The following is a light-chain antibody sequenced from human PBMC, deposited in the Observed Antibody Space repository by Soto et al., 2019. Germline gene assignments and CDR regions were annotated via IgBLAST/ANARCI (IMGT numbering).Light chain of an antibody. Sequence: DIQMTQSPSSLAASVGDTVTLTCRASQGISNYLAWYQQKPGKVPKFLIYDASTLQSGVPSRFSGSGSGTDFTLTISSLEPEDFAVYYCQQRSNGVGKGTRLEIK. CDR3: QQRSNG. V-gene: IGKV1-27*01. J-gene: IGKJ5*01. CDR1: QGISNY. CDR2: DAS.